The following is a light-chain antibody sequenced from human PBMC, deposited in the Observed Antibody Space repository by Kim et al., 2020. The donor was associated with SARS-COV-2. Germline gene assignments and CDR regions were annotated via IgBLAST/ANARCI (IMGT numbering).Light chain of an antibody. V-gene: IGLV3-1*01. J-gene: IGLJ2*01. Sequence: SVYSGQTASIPCAGDKLGLKLSSWYQQKPGQSPLLVIYEDTKRPSGIPERFSGSNSANTATLTISGTQAMDKADYYCQTWDTSAVVFGGGTQLTVL. CDR1: KLGLKL. CDR2: EDT. CDR3: QTWDTSAVV.